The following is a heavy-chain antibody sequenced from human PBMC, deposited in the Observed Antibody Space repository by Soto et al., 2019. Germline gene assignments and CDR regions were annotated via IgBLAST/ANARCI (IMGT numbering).Heavy chain of an antibody. J-gene: IGHJ4*02. CDR1: GFTFSSYS. D-gene: IGHD3-22*01. Sequence: GGSLRLSCAASGFTFSSYSMNWVRQAPGKGLEWVSGISWNSGSIGYADSVKGRFTISRDNAKNSLYLQMNSLRAEDTALYYCAGGFFFRVYYYDPDYGGQGPLVTVSS. V-gene: IGHV3-9*01. CDR3: AGGFFFRVYYYDPDY. CDR2: ISWNSGSI.